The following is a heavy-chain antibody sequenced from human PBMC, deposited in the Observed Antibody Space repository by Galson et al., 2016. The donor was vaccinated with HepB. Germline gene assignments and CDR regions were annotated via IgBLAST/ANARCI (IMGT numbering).Heavy chain of an antibody. CDR3: ARSRLGVHDY. Sequence: SETLSLTCSVSGGSISGNYWSWIRQSPGKRLEWIGYIYSTGSTNHNPSLTSRVTISVDTSKNHFSLRLSSVTAADTAVYYCARSRLGVHDYWGQGTLVTVSS. J-gene: IGHJ4*02. D-gene: IGHD1-1*01. CDR1: GGSISGNY. V-gene: IGHV4-59*01. CDR2: IYSTGST.